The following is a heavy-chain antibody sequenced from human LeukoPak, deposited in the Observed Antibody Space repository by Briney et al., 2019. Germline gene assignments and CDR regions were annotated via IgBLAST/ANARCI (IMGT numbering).Heavy chain of an antibody. CDR3: ARPYYYDSSGYYYDF. D-gene: IGHD3-22*01. V-gene: IGHV5-51*01. Sequence: GESLKISCKGSGYSFTTYWIGWVRQMPGKGLEWMGIIYPGESDTTYSPSFQGQVTISADKSISTAYLQWRSLKASDTAMYYCARPYYYDSSGYYYDFWGQGTLVTVSS. CDR1: GYSFTTYW. J-gene: IGHJ4*02. CDR2: IYPGESDT.